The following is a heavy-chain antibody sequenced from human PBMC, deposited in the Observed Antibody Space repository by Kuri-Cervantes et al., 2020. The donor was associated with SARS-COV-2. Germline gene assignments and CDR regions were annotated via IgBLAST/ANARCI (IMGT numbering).Heavy chain of an antibody. CDR2: INSDGSNT. CDR1: GFTFSSYW. V-gene: IGHV3-74*01. CDR3: ARISGWYDY. Sequence: GESLKISCAASGFTFSSYWMHWVRQAPGKGLVWVSRINSDGSNTSYADSVKGRFTISRDNAKNALYLQMNSLRAEDTAVYYCARISGWYDYWGQGTLVTVSS. D-gene: IGHD6-19*01. J-gene: IGHJ4*02.